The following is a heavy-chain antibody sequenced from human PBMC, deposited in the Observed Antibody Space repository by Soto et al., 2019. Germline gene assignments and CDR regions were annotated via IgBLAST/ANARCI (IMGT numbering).Heavy chain of an antibody. J-gene: IGHJ6*02. CDR3: ARSYPNTIFGVVPSRGLDV. V-gene: IGHV4-59*01. D-gene: IGHD3-3*01. CDR2: IHNTGDT. CDR1: GVSISSNY. Sequence: SETLSLTCLVSGVSISSNYWSWIRQPPGQGLEWIGYIHNTGDTNFNPSLKNRVIISVDTSKNQFSLRLSSVTAADTAVYYCARSYPNTIFGVVPSRGLDVWGQGTTVTVSS.